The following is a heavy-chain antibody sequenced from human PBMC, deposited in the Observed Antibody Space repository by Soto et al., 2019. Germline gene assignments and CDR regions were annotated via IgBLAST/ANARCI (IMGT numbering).Heavy chain of an antibody. Sequence: QVQLVQSGAEVKKPGASVKVSCKASGYTFTSYGISWVRQAPGQGLEWMGWISAYNGNTSYAQKLKGRVTMTTDTSTSTAYMELRSLRSADTAVYYCVVAAHPYYFDYWGQGTLVTVSS. V-gene: IGHV1-18*01. D-gene: IGHD2-15*01. CDR2: ISAYNGNT. CDR3: VVAAHPYYFDY. J-gene: IGHJ4*02. CDR1: GYTFTSYG.